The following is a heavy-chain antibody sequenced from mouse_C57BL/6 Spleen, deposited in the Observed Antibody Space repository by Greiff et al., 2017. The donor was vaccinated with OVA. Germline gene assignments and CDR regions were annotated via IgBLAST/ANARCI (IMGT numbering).Heavy chain of an antibody. CDR1: GYTFTSYW. J-gene: IGHJ2*01. CDR2: INPSNGGT. CDR3: ARSDYYDYDSSDY. D-gene: IGHD2-4*01. V-gene: IGHV1-53*01. Sequence: QVQLQQPGPELVKPGASVKLSCKASGYTFTSYWMHWVKQRPGQGLEWIGNINPSNGGTNYNEKFKSKATLTVDKSSSTAYMQLSSLTSEDSAVYYCARSDYYDYDSSDYWGQGPTLTVSS.